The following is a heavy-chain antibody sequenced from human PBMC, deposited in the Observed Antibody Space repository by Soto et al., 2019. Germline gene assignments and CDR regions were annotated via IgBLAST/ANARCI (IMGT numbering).Heavy chain of an antibody. CDR3: ARGPKTMVCRDYYYYYMDV. J-gene: IGHJ6*03. Sequence: GGSLRLSCAASGFTFSDYYMSWIRQAPGKGLEWVSYISSSGSTIYYADSVKGRFTISRDNAKNSLYLQMNSLRAEDTAVYYCARGPKTMVCRDYYYYYMDVWGKGTTVTVSS. D-gene: IGHD3-10*01. V-gene: IGHV3-11*01. CDR1: GFTFSDYY. CDR2: ISSSGSTI.